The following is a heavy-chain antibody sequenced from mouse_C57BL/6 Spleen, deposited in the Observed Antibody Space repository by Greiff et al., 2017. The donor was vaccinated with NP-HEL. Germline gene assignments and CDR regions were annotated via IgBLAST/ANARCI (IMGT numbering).Heavy chain of an antibody. CDR2: ISDGGSYT. V-gene: IGHV5-4*03. J-gene: IGHJ4*01. CDR1: GFTFSSYA. Sequence: EVKLVESGGGLVKPGGSLKLSCAASGFTFSSYAMSWVRQTPEKRLEWVATISDGGSYTYYPDNVKGRFTISRDNAKNNLYLQMSHLKSEDTAMYYCARVGYSTYYYAMDYWGQGTSVTVSS. D-gene: IGHD2-12*01. CDR3: ARVGYSTYYYAMDY.